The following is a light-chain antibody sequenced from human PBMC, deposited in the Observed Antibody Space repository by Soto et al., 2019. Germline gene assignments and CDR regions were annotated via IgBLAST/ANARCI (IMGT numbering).Light chain of an antibody. Sequence: EIAMTQSPATLSVSPGQRPTLSSSASQRVNIYLAWYQQKPGHAPRLLLFGASYRATGIPARFSGSGCGTDFTLTISSLEPADLAVYYCQQRSNWPPITFGQGTRLEIK. CDR2: GAS. J-gene: IGKJ5*01. CDR3: QQRSNWPPIT. V-gene: IGKV3-11*01. CDR1: QRVNIY.